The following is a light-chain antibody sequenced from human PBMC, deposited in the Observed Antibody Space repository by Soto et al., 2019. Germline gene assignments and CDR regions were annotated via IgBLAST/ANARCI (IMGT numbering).Light chain of an antibody. J-gene: IGKJ3*01. CDR3: QQYGSSLFS. CDR2: GTS. CDR1: QSVSSKY. V-gene: IGKV3-20*01. Sequence: EIVLTQSPGTLSLSPEERATLSCRASQSVSSKYLAWYQQKPGQAPRVLIYGTSIRASGVPERFSGGGSGTDFTLTITRLEPEDFAVYYCQQYGSSLFSFGYGTKVDFK.